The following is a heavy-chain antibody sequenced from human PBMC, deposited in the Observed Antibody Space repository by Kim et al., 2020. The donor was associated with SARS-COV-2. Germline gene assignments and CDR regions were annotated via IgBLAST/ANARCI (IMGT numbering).Heavy chain of an antibody. V-gene: IGHV4-61*02. CDR2: IYPSGIT. Sequence: TLSLTCTVSGGSISSGSYYWSWIRQPAVNGLAWLVRIYPSGITNYNPSLKSRVTISVDTSQNQFSLKLSSVTAADPAVYYCARGRGGAAHDYWGQGPLVTVSS. CDR1: GGSISSGSYY. J-gene: IGHJ4*02. CDR3: ARGRGGAAHDY. D-gene: IGHD1-26*01.